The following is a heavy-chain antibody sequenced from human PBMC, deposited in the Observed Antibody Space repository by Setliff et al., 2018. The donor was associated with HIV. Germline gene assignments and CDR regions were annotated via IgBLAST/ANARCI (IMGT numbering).Heavy chain of an antibody. CDR1: GFTFSSYG. CDR3: ARGTYYYDSSGFDAFDI. D-gene: IGHD3-22*01. CDR2: IRYDISNK. V-gene: IGHV3-30*02. J-gene: IGHJ3*02. Sequence: GGSLRLSCAASGFTFSSYGMHWVRQAPGKGLEWVAFIRYDISNKNYADSVKGRFSISRDNSKNTLYLQMNRLRAEDTAVYYCARGTYYYDSSGFDAFDIWGQGTLGTVSS.